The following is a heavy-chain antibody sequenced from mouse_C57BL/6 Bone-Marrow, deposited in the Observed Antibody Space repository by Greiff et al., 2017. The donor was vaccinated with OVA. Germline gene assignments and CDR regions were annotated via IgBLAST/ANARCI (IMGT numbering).Heavy chain of an antibody. CDR2: ISSGSSTI. CDR1: GFTFSDYG. J-gene: IGHJ2*01. V-gene: IGHV5-17*01. Sequence: EVQLQQSGGGLVKPGGSLKLSCAASGFTFSDYGMHWVRQAPEKGLEWVAYISSGSSTIYYADTVKGRFTISRDNAKNTLFLQMTSLRSEDTAMYYCARMTTVVAFDYWGQGTTLTVSS. CDR3: ARMTTVVAFDY. D-gene: IGHD1-1*01.